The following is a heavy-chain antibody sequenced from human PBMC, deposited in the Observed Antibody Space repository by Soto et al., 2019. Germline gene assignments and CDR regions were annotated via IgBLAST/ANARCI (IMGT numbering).Heavy chain of an antibody. J-gene: IGHJ4*02. V-gene: IGHV3-11*06. CDR2: ISSSSSYT. CDR3: AREVVYSYALDY. Sequence: GGSPRLSCAASGFTFSDYYMSWIRQAPGKGLEWVSYISSSSSYTNYADSVKGRFTISRDNAKNSLYLQMNSLRAEDTAVYYCAREVVYSYALDYWGQGTLVTVSS. CDR1: GFTFSDYY. D-gene: IGHD5-18*01.